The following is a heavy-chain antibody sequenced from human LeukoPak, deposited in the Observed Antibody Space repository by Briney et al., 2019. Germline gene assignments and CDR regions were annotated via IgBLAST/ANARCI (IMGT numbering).Heavy chain of an antibody. CDR3: ARPNSGSYFSAFDY. J-gene: IGHJ4*02. V-gene: IGHV7-4-1*02. D-gene: IGHD1-26*01. CDR2: INTNTGNP. Sequence: ASVKVSCKASGYTFTKYPMNWVRQAPGQGLEWMGWINTNTGNPTYAQGFTGRFVFSLDTSVSTAYLQISSLKAEDTAVYYCARPNSGSYFSAFDYWGQGTLVTVSS. CDR1: GYTFTKYP.